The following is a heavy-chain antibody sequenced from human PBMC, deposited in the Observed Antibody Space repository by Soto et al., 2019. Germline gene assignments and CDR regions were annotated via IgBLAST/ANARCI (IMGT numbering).Heavy chain of an antibody. D-gene: IGHD4-17*01. CDR1: GGSISSSSYY. Sequence: QLQLQDSGPGLVKPSETLSLTCTVSGGSISSSSYYWGWIRQPPGKGLEWIGTIYYSGRTYYNPSRKIRVTISVDTSKNQFSLKLSSVTATDTAVYYCARHGNTVTTGYYYGMDVWGQGTTVTVSS. V-gene: IGHV4-39*01. CDR3: ARHGNTVTTGYYYGMDV. CDR2: IYYSGRT. J-gene: IGHJ6*02.